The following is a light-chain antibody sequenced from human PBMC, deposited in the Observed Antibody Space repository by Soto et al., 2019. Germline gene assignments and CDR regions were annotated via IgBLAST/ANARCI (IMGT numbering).Light chain of an antibody. Sequence: DLQMTQSPSSLSASVGDRVTITCQASQDISNYLNWYQPKPGKAPKLLIYDASNLETGVPSRFSGSGSGTDFTCTIRSLQPEDIAPYYCQQYDNLPYTFCQGTKLEIK. CDR1: QDISNY. CDR2: DAS. CDR3: QQYDNLPYT. V-gene: IGKV1-33*01. J-gene: IGKJ2*01.